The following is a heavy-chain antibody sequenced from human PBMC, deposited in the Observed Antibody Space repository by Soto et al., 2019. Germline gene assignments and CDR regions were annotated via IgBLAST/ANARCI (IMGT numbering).Heavy chain of an antibody. Sequence: QVQLVQSGAEVKKPGASVKVSCKASGYTFTSYYMHWVRQAPGQGLEWMGIINPSGGSTSYAQKCKGRVTMTRDTSTSTVYMELSSLRSEDTAVYYCARRGWELDNFDYWGQGTLVTVSS. CDR1: GYTFTSYY. CDR2: INPSGGST. D-gene: IGHD1-26*01. J-gene: IGHJ4*02. V-gene: IGHV1-46*01. CDR3: ARRGWELDNFDY.